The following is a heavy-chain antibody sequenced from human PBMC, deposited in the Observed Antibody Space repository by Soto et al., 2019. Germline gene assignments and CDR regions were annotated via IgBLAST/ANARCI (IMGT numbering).Heavy chain of an antibody. D-gene: IGHD2-15*01. CDR3: ASIRSIFGGGRNDD. CDR1: GGSLSTYY. V-gene: IGHV4-59*08. Sequence: QVHLQESGPGLVKPSETLSLTCTVSGGSLSTYYWRWIRQPPGKGLEWIGYVHDRATTRYNPALRTRVTISADTSKTQFSLSLRSVTAADTAVYFCASIRSIFGGGRNDDWGQGILVTVSA. J-gene: IGHJ4*02. CDR2: VHDRATT.